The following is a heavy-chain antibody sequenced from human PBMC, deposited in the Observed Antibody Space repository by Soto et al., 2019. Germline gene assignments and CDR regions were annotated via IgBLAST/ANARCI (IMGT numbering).Heavy chain of an antibody. V-gene: IGHV3-23*01. J-gene: IGHJ4*02. CDR3: AKEDVMSFALYYYDTSGPTVN. CDR2: ISGSGGNT. D-gene: IGHD3-22*01. Sequence: GGSLRLSCAASGFGFRSYAMSWVRQAPGKGLEWVSGISGSGGNTYYTDSVKGRLTISRDNSKNTLHLQMNSLRAEDTAVYHCAKEDVMSFALYYYDTSGPTVNGGQGALVTVYS. CDR1: GFGFRSYA.